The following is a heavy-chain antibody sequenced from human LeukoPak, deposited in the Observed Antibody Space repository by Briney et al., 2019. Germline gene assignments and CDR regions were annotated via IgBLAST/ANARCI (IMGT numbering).Heavy chain of an antibody. CDR3: VRLHSSTSSPYYFYYYYIDV. CDR1: GYSFTSYG. J-gene: IGHJ6*03. CDR2: IYPGDSDT. Sequence: GESLKISCKGSGYSFTSYGIGWVRQMPGKGLEWMGIIYPGDSDTKYSPSFQGLVTISADKSITTAYLQWRSLKASDTATYYCVRLHSSTSSPYYFYYYYIDVWGKGTTVSVSS. V-gene: IGHV5-51*01. D-gene: IGHD6-6*01.